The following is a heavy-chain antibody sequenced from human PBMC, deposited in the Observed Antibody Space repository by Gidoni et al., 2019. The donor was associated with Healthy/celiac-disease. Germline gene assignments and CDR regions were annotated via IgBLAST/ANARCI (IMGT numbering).Heavy chain of an antibody. V-gene: IGHV3-30*18. CDR2: ISYDGSNK. D-gene: IGHD3-10*01. CDR3: AKEPLWFRELLGPYFDY. CDR1: GFTFSSYG. J-gene: IGHJ4*02. Sequence: QVQLVESGGGVVQPGRSLRLSCAASGFTFSSYGMHWVRQAPGKGLEWVAVISYDGSNKYYADSVKGRFTISRDNSKNTLYLQMNSLRAEDTAVYYCAKEPLWFRELLGPYFDYWGQGTLVTVSS.